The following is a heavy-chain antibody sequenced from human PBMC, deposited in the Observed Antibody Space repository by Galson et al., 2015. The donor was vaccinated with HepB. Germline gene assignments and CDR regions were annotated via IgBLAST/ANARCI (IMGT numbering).Heavy chain of an antibody. J-gene: IGHJ6*02. CDR1: GYTFTSYY. CDR3: ARDQSLDYGEDYYYYGMDV. CDR2: INPSGGST. V-gene: IGHV1-46*01. D-gene: IGHD4-17*01. Sequence: SVKVSCKASGYTFTSYYMHWVRQAPGQGLEWMGIINPSGGSTSYAQKFQGRVTMTRDTSTSTVYMELSSLRSEDTAVYYCARDQSLDYGEDYYYYGMDVWGQGTTVTVSS.